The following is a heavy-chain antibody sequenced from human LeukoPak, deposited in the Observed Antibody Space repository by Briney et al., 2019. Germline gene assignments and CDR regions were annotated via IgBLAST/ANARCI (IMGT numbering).Heavy chain of an antibody. CDR2: IIPIFGTA. V-gene: IGHV1-69*13. D-gene: IGHD3-16*01. CDR3: AREGLGELTLDY. Sequence: SVKVSCKASGGTFSSYAISWVRQAPGQGLEWMGGIIPIFGTANYAQKFQGRVTITADESTSTAYMELSSLRSEDTAVYYCAREGLGELTLDYWGQGTLVTVSS. J-gene: IGHJ4*02. CDR1: GGTFSSYA.